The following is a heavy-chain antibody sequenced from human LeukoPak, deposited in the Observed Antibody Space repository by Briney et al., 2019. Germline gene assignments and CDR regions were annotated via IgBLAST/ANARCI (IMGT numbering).Heavy chain of an antibody. D-gene: IGHD6-6*01. V-gene: IGHV3-30*02. Sequence: GGSLRLSCAASGFTFSSYGTHWVRQAPGKGLEWVAFIRYDGSNKYYADSVKGRFTISRDNSKNTLYLQMNSLRAEDTAVYYCAKDLRQSIAARPQGRAMDYWGQGTLVTVSS. CDR3: AKDLRQSIAARPQGRAMDY. CDR1: GFTFSSYG. J-gene: IGHJ4*02. CDR2: IRYDGSNK.